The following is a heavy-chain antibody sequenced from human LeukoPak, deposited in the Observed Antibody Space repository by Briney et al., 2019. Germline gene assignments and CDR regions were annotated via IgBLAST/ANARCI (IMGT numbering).Heavy chain of an antibody. D-gene: IGHD6-13*01. CDR3: ARERGYSSSWYTF. CDR2: ISSSSKTV. CDR1: GFTFSSYA. Sequence: PGGSLRLSCAASGFTFSSYAMHWVRQAPGKGLEWVSYISSSSKTVYYADSVKGRFTISRDNARNSLYLQMNNLRAEDTAVYYCARERGYSSSWYTFWGQGTLVTVSS. J-gene: IGHJ4*02. V-gene: IGHV3-48*01.